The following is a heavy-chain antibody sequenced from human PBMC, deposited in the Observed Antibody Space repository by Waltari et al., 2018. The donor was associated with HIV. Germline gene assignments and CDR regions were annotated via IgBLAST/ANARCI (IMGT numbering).Heavy chain of an antibody. J-gene: IGHJ5*02. Sequence: DVLLVESGGGLVQPGGSLRPPCAASGFTSSTFNMHGFRQAPGKGVEWLASITSDSDAIYYAQSVRGRFIVSRDNADNSLHLEMNSLRADDTAVYYCARDDSGAYHLGWFDPWGQGTLVSVSS. CDR2: ITSDSDAI. D-gene: IGHD3-22*01. CDR3: ARDDSGAYHLGWFDP. CDR1: GFTSSTFN. V-gene: IGHV3-48*01.